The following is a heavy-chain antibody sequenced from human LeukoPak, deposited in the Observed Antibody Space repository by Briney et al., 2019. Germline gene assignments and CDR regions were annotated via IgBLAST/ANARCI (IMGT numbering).Heavy chain of an antibody. CDR2: IRQDGNEM. Sequence: GGSLRLSCAASGFTFSTAWMSWVRQAPGKGLEWVASIRQDGNEMFYVDSVKGRFTISRDNAKNSLFLQMSSLRAEDTAVYYCARVSHDVAIEYWGQGTLVTVSS. CDR1: GFTFSTAW. V-gene: IGHV3-7*01. CDR3: ARVSHDVAIEY. J-gene: IGHJ4*02. D-gene: IGHD5-12*01.